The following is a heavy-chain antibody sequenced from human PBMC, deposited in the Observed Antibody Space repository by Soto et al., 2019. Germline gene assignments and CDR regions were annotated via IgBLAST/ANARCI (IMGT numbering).Heavy chain of an antibody. Sequence: ETLKISCKGSGYSFTTYWIGWVRQMPGKGLEGMVIIYPGDSDTRYSPSFQGQVTISADKSINTPYLQWSSRRASDPAIYDFARQAAAGNYYFAMDVWGQGTTVTVSS. CDR3: ARQAAAGNYYFAMDV. CDR1: GYSFTTYW. V-gene: IGHV5-51*01. CDR2: IYPGDSDT. D-gene: IGHD6-13*01. J-gene: IGHJ6*02.